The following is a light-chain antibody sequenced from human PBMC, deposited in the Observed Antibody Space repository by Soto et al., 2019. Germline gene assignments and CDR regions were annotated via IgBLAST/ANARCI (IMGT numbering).Light chain of an antibody. CDR3: QSYDASLGGAV. V-gene: IGLV1-40*01. CDR1: SSNIGAGYD. Sequence: QSALTQPPSLSGAPEQRVTISCTGTSSNIGAGYDVHWYQQFPGTAPKLLIYGNKNRPSGVPDRFSGSKSGTSASLAITGLQAEDEADYYCQSYDASLGGAVFGGGTKLTVL. CDR2: GNK. J-gene: IGLJ3*02.